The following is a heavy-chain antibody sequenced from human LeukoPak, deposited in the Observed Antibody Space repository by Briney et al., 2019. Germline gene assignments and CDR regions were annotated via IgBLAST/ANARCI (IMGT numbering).Heavy chain of an antibody. V-gene: IGHV3-7*01. CDR2: TKQDGSEK. Sequence: PGGSLRLSCAASGFSFSDYWMSWVRQAPGRGLEWVANTKQDGSEKYYVDSVKGRFTISTDNAKNSLYLQMNSLRAEDTAVYYCFTSLGYWGQGTLVTVSS. D-gene: IGHD3-16*01. CDR3: FTSLGY. J-gene: IGHJ4*02. CDR1: GFSFSDYW.